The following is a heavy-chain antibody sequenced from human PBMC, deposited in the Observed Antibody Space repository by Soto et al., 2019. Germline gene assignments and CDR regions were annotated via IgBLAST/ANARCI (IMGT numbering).Heavy chain of an antibody. CDR3: ARDLSGSYKENAYYFDY. Sequence: ASVKVSCKASGYTFTSYYMHWVRQAPGQGLEWMGIINPSGGSTSYAQKFQGRVTMTRDTSTSTVYMELSSLRSEDTAVYYCARDLSGSYKENAYYFDYWGQGTLVTVSS. CDR1: GYTFTSYY. V-gene: IGHV1-46*01. D-gene: IGHD1-26*01. CDR2: INPSGGST. J-gene: IGHJ4*02.